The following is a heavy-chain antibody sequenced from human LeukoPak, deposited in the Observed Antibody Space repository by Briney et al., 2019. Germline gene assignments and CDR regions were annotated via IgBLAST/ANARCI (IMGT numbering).Heavy chain of an antibody. Sequence: GGSLRLSCAASGFTFSDYYMSWIRQAPGKGLEWVSYISSSGSTIYYADSVKGRFTISRDNAKNSLYLQMNSLRAEDTAVYYCASAVNWGSGWSDPWGQGTLVTVSS. CDR3: ASAVNWGSGWSDP. D-gene: IGHD7-27*01. CDR1: GFTFSDYY. CDR2: ISSSGSTI. J-gene: IGHJ5*02. V-gene: IGHV3-11*01.